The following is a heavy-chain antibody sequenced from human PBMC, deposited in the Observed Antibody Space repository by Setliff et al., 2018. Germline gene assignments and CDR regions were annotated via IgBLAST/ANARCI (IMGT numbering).Heavy chain of an antibody. CDR3: ARTSATWCMDV. V-gene: IGHV1-3*03. CDR2: ISTANGNT. J-gene: IGHJ6*03. D-gene: IGHD2-8*02. CDR1: GYTFSTYP. Sequence: ASVKVSCKASGYTFSTYPMHWVRQAPGQSLEWMGWISTANGNTKYSQQFQGRVTITRDTSASTVYMELSSLRSEYMAVYYCARTSATWCMDVWGKGTTVTVS.